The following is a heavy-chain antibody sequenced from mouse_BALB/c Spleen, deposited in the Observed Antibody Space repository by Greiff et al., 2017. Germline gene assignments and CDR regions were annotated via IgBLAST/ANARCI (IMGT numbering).Heavy chain of an antibody. D-gene: IGHD2-4*01. CDR3: AKKTGITARYWYFDV. V-gene: IGHV3-2*02. Sequence: EVKLMESGPGLVKPSQSLSLTCTVTGYSITSDYAWNWIRPFPGNKLEWIGYISYSGSTSYNPSLKSRISITRDTSKNQFFLQLNSVTTEDTATYYGAKKTGITARYWYFDVWGAGTTVTVSS. CDR2: ISYSGST. J-gene: IGHJ1*01. CDR1: GYSITSDYA.